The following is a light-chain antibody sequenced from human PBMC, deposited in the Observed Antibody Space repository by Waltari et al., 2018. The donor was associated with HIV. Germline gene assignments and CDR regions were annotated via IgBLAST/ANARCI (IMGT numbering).Light chain of an antibody. Sequence: EIVLTQSPGTLSLSPGERANLSCRASQSVSSSYLGWYQQKVGQAPRLLIYAASIRATGIPDRFSGSGSGTDFTLTISRLEPEDFAVYYCQQYGSSPITFGQGTRLEIK. J-gene: IGKJ5*01. CDR2: AAS. CDR3: QQYGSSPIT. CDR1: QSVSSSY. V-gene: IGKV3-20*01.